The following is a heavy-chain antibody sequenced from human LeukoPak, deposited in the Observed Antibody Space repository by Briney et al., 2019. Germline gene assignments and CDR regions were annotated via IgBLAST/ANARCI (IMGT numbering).Heavy chain of an antibody. V-gene: IGHV3-74*01. CDR1: GFTFSSYW. CDR3: ARVRWGGLYYFDY. D-gene: IGHD3-16*01. CDR2: INNDGRST. J-gene: IGHJ4*02. Sequence: GGSLRLSCAASGFTFSSYWMHWVRQATGKGLMGVSRINNDGRSTNYADSVKGRFTISRDNAKNTLYLQMNSLRAEDTAVYYCARVRWGGLYYFDYWGQGTLVTVSS.